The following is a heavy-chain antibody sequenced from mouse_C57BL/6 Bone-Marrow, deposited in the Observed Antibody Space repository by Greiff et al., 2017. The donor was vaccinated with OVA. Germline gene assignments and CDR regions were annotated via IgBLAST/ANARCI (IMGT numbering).Heavy chain of an antibody. CDR1: GYTFTSYW. Sequence: QVQLQQSGAELVRPGSSVKLSCKASGYTFTSYWMDWVKQRPGQGLEWIGNIYPSDSEPHYNQKFKDKATLTVDQSSSTAFMPLSSLTSEDSAIYYCARVDGNYPYYVDYWGQGTTLTVSS. D-gene: IGHD2-1*01. CDR3: ARVDGNYPYYVDY. V-gene: IGHV1-61*01. CDR2: IYPSDSEP. J-gene: IGHJ2*01.